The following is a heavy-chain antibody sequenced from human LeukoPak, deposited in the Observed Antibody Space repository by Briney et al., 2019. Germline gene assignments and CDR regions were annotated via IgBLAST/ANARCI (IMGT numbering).Heavy chain of an antibody. V-gene: IGHV4-59*01. J-gene: IGHJ5*02. CDR3: ASIVPPAYEHGLGT. Sequence: SETLSLTCTASGGSISSYYWSWIRQPPGKGLEWIGYIYYSGSTNYNPSLKSRVTISVDTSKNQFSLKLSTVKAADRAAYNCASIVPPAYEHGLGTWGQRTLVTVSS. D-gene: IGHD1-26*01. CDR1: GGSISSYY. CDR2: IYYSGST.